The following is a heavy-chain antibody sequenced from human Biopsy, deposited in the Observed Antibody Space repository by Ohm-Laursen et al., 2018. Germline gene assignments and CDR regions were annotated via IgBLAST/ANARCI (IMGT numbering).Heavy chain of an antibody. CDR3: ARRVSGSGRVDP. Sequence: TLSLTCTVSGDSISSDIYYWVWIRQPPGKGLEWIGNIYNSESTSTYYNLSLKGRVSISVDTSHNQFPLKLTSVTAADTAVYFCARRVSGSGRVDPWGQGTLVTVSS. V-gene: IGHV4-39*01. D-gene: IGHD3-10*01. CDR1: GDSISSDIYY. J-gene: IGHJ5*02. CDR2: IYNSESTST.